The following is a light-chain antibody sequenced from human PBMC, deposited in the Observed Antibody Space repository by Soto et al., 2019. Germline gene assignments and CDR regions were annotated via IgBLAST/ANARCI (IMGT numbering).Light chain of an antibody. V-gene: IGLV2-18*01. Sequence: QSALTQPPSVSGSPGQSVTISCTGTSSDVGSYNRVSWYQQPPGTAPKLMIYEVSNRPSGVPDRXSGSKSGNTASLTISGLQAEDEADYYCSLYTSSSTSWVFGGGTKVTVL. CDR2: EVS. J-gene: IGLJ3*02. CDR3: SLYTSSSTSWV. CDR1: SSDVGSYNR.